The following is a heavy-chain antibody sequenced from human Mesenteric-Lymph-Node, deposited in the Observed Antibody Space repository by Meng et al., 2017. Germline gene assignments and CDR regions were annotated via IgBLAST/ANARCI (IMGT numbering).Heavy chain of an antibody. CDR3: AHRGVGPRPTHGVDY. J-gene: IGHJ3*01. D-gene: IGHD2-8*01. CDR2: IYWNDDK. CDR1: GFSLSTGGVG. Sequence: SGPPLVTPTQTLTLTCTFSGFSLSTGGVGGGWIRQRPGKTPEWLALIYWNDDKRYSASLRSMLTITKDTSKNQVVLKMTNMDPVDTVTYYSAHRGVGPRPTHGVDYWGQGTMVTVSS. V-gene: IGHV2-5*01.